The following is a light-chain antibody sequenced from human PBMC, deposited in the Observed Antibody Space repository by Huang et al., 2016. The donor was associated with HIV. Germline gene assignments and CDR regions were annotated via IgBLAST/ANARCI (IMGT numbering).Light chain of an antibody. J-gene: IGKJ3*01. CDR3: QQSYSLPLS. CDR2: AAS. Sequence: DIQMTQSPPSLSASVGSRVALTCRASQNISYYLNRYQEKSGKAPNLLLDAASRLVSGFPSRFSGGVSGSNFTLTITNLQPEDIGTYYCQQSYSLPLSFGPGTTVNVK. CDR1: QNISYY. V-gene: IGKV1-39*01.